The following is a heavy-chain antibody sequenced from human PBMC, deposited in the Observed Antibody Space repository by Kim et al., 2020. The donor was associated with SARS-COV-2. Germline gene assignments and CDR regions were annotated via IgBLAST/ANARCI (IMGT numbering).Heavy chain of an antibody. V-gene: IGHV4-59*13. Sequence: SETLSLTCTVSGGSISSNYWSWIRQPPGKGLEWIGYIYYSGSTNYNPSLKSRVTISVDTSKNQFSLKLSSVTAADTAVYYCARGGSYYVYWGQGTLVTVSS. J-gene: IGHJ4*02. CDR2: IYYSGST. CDR1: GGSISSNY. D-gene: IGHD1-26*01. CDR3: ARGGSYYVY.